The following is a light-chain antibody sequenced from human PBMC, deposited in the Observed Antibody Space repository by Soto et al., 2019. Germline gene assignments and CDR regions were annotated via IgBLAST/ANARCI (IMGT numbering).Light chain of an antibody. J-gene: IGKJ1*01. V-gene: IGKV3-15*01. CDR2: GAS. Sequence: EIVMTQSPVTLSVSPGERATLSCRASQSISRNLAWYQQKVGQAPRLLIYGASTRATGIAARFSGSGSRTEFTLTISSLQSEDFGVYYCQQYNKGPVTFGQGTKVDIK. CDR1: QSISRN. CDR3: QQYNKGPVT.